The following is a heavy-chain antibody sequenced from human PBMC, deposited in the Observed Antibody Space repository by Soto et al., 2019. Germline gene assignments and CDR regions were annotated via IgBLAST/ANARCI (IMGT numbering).Heavy chain of an antibody. CDR2: ISGSGTT. CDR3: AKDLEPIRGIMVY. CDR1: GFTSSSYA. D-gene: IGHD3-10*01. V-gene: IGHV3-23*01. Sequence: GGSLRLSCAASGFTSSSYAMSWVRQAPGKGLEWVSIISGSGTTYYADSVKGRFTISRDNSKNTVYLQMNSLRAEDTAVYYCAKDLEPIRGIMVYWGQGTLVTVSS. J-gene: IGHJ4*02.